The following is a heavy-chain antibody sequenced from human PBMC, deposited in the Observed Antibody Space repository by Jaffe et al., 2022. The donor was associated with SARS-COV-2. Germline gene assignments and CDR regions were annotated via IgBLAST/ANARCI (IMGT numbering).Heavy chain of an antibody. Sequence: QVQLVESGGGVVQPGRSLRLSCAASGFTFSSYGMHWVRQAPGKGLEWVAVISYDGSNKYYADSVKGRFTISRDNSKNTLYLQMNSLRAEDTAVYYCAKDPGRWLQHMGGMDVWGQGTTVTVSS. D-gene: IGHD5-12*01. J-gene: IGHJ6*02. CDR2: ISYDGSNK. V-gene: IGHV3-30*18. CDR1: GFTFSSYG. CDR3: AKDPGRWLQHMGGMDV.